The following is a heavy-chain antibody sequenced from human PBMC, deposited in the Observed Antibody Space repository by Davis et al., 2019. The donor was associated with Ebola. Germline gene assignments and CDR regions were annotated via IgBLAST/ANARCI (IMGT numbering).Heavy chain of an antibody. D-gene: IGHD1-26*01. CDR1: GFSFNNYE. CDR2: IYNGGSPT. CDR3: ARVGGTSGSFLDC. Sequence: GESLKISCAASGFSFNNYEMNWVRQAPGKGLEWLSYIYNGGSPTYYADSVKGRFTVSRDNTKNSLYLQMTNLSADDSAIYYCARVGGTSGSFLDCWGRGTLVTVSA. J-gene: IGHJ4*02. V-gene: IGHV3-48*03.